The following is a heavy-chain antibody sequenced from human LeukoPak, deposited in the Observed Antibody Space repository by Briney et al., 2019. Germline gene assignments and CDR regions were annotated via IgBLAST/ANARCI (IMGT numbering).Heavy chain of an antibody. CDR2: IYYSGST. CDR3: ARDIAAAGNNWFDP. Sequence: PSGTLSLTCTVSGGSISSYYWSWIRQPPGKGLEWIGYIYYSGSTNYNPSLKSRVTISVDTSKNQFSLKLSSVTAADTAVYYCARDIAAAGNNWFDPWGQGTLVTVSS. J-gene: IGHJ5*02. D-gene: IGHD6-13*01. CDR1: GGSISSYY. V-gene: IGHV4-59*01.